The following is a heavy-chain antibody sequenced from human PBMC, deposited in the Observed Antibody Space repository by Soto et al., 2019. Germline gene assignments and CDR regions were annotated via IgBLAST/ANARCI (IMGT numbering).Heavy chain of an antibody. CDR3: VRYLETDYNYSDP. CDR1: GASISSGGYY. V-gene: IGHV4-30-4*01. CDR2: IYYSGGT. J-gene: IGHJ5*02. Sequence: QLQESGPGLVKPSQTLSLTCTVSGASISSGGYYWSWIRHPQGKGLEWIGNIYYSGGTYHNPSLKSRLTISVGPSKNQFCLKLSSMTGADTAVYYCVRYLETDYNYSDPWGQGTLVVVSS. D-gene: IGHD3-3*01.